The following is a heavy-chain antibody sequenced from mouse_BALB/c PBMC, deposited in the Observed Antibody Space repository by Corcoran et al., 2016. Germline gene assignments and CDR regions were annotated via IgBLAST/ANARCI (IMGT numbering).Heavy chain of an antibody. CDR3: ARWYGPEDYAMDY. D-gene: IGHD2-10*02. Sequence: LVKPGASVKISCKASGYSFTGYYMHWVKQSHGKSLEWIGYISCYNGATSYNQKFKGKATFTVDTSSSTAYMQFNSLTSEDSAVYYCARWYGPEDYAMDYWGQGTSVTVSS. CDR1: GYSFTGYY. V-gene: IGHV1S34*01. CDR2: ISCYNGAT. J-gene: IGHJ4*01.